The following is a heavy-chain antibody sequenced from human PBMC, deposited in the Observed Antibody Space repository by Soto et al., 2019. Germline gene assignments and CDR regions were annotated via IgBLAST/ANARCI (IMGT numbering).Heavy chain of an antibody. Sequence: SETLCLTCTVSGGSIMIYYWSWIRQPPGKGLEWIGYIYYSVSTNYNPPLKSRFTISVDTSKNQFSLKLSSVTAADTAVYYCARGSYYYGMDVWGQGNTVTVSS. CDR2: IYYSVST. V-gene: IGHV4-59*01. CDR1: GGSIMIYY. CDR3: ARGSYYYGMDV. J-gene: IGHJ6*02.